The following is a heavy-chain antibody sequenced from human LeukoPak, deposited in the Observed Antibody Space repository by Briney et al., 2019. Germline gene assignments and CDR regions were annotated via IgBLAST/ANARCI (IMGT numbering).Heavy chain of an antibody. CDR3: ARRRATVTKVMGPFDP. D-gene: IGHD4-17*01. Sequence: GASVKVSCKASGYTFTGYYMHWVRQAPGQGLEWMGWINPNSGGTNYAQKFQGRVTMTRDTSISTAYMELSRLRSDDTAVYYCARRRATVTKVMGPFDPWGQGTLVTVSS. V-gene: IGHV1-2*02. CDR2: INPNSGGT. CDR1: GYTFTGYY. J-gene: IGHJ5*02.